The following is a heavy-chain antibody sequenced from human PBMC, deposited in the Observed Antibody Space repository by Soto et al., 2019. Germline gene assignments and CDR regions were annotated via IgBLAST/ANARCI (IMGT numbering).Heavy chain of an antibody. D-gene: IGHD3-10*01. CDR1: GFTFSDYS. V-gene: IGHV3-21*01. J-gene: IGHJ4*02. Sequence: DVQLVESGGGLVKPGGSLRVSCIASGFTFSDYSMNWVRQAPGKGLEWVSSIRTSGAFTYYADSVRGRFTISRDSAKKTLHLQMNSRRAEDTAVYSCSRDAHGRDSGSHDSWGQGTLVTVSS. CDR2: IRTSGAFT. CDR3: SRDAHGRDSGSHDS.